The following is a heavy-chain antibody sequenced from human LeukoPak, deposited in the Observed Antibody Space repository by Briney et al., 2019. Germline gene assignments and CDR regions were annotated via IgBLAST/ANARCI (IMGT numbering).Heavy chain of an antibody. Sequence: GGSLRLSCAASGFTFSSYWMNWVRQAPGKGLVWVSRIASDGSSTTYADSVKGRFSISRDNAKNTLYLQMNSLRADDTAVYYCASSLLGVSPWGQGTLVTVSS. CDR1: GFTFSSYW. CDR3: ASSLLGVSP. J-gene: IGHJ4*02. CDR2: IASDGSST. V-gene: IGHV3-74*01. D-gene: IGHD3-3*01.